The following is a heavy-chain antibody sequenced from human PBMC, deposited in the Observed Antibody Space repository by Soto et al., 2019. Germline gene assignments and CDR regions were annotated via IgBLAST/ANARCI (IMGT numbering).Heavy chain of an antibody. Sequence: PGESLKISCKGSGYSFTSYWIGWVRQMPGKGLEWMGIIYPGDSDTRYSPSFQGQVTISADKSISTAYLQWSSLKASDTAMYYCVRVDSYGQPYYYYGMDVWGQGTTVTVSS. D-gene: IGHD5-18*01. CDR3: VRVDSYGQPYYYYGMDV. CDR1: GYSFTSYW. CDR2: IYPGDSDT. J-gene: IGHJ6*02. V-gene: IGHV5-51*01.